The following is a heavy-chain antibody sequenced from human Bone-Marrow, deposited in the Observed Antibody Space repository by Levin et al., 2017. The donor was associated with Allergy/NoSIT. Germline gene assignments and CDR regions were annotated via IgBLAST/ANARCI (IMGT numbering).Heavy chain of an antibody. CDR3: ATQNYDDSEFILDALHV. CDR2: IHSTGNA. V-gene: IGHV4-39*01. Sequence: PSETLSLSCNVSGVSIRSRFHYWAWVRQSPAKGLEWIGSIHSTGNAYYNPSLARRLTLSVDLSKNQFSLNLDSVTAADSAVYFCATQNYDDSEFILDALHVWGQGTRVTVSS. CDR1: GVSIRSRFHY. D-gene: IGHD4-11*01. J-gene: IGHJ3*01.